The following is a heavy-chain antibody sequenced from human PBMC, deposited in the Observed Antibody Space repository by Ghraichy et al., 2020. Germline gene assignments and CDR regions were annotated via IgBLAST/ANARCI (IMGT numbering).Heavy chain of an antibody. CDR1: GGSISSGGYS. Sequence: SETLSLTCTVSGGSISSGGYSWSWIRQPPGKGLEWIGYIYHSGSTYYNPSLKSRVTISVDRSKNQFSLKLSSVTAADTAVYYCARSNDILTGYSLDYWGQGTLVTVSS. D-gene: IGHD3-9*01. V-gene: IGHV4-30-2*01. J-gene: IGHJ4*02. CDR2: IYHSGST. CDR3: ARSNDILTGYSLDY.